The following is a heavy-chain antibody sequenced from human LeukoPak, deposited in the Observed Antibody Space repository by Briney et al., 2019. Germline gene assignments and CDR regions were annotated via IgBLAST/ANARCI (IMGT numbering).Heavy chain of an antibody. J-gene: IGHJ4*02. CDR2: IIPTFGTA. V-gene: IGHV1-69*05. CDR1: GGTFSSYA. Sequence: SVKVSCKASGGTFSSYAISWVRQAPGQGLEWMGRIIPTFGTANYAQKFQGRVTITTDESTSTAYMELSSLRSEDTAVYYCARDGITIFGVVKDPFDYWGQGTLVTVSS. D-gene: IGHD3-3*01. CDR3: ARDGITIFGVVKDPFDY.